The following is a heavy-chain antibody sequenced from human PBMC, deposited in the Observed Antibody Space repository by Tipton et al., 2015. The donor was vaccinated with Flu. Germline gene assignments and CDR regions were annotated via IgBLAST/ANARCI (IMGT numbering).Heavy chain of an antibody. D-gene: IGHD2-15*01. V-gene: IGHV3-48*03. CDR1: GFTFSSYE. J-gene: IGHJ4*02. CDR3: TRRLVED. Sequence: QLVQSGGGLVQPGGSLRLSCAASGFTFSSYEMNWVRQAPGKGLEWLSYISSSGSTISYADSVKGRFTISRDNAKTSLYLQMNNLRADDTAVYYCTRRLVEDWGQGTQVTVSS. CDR2: ISSSGSTI.